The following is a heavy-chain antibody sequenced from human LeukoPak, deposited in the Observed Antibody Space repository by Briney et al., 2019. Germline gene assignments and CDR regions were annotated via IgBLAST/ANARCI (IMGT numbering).Heavy chain of an antibody. CDR2: IYHSGST. D-gene: IGHD2-21*02. J-gene: IGHJ4*02. CDR1: GYSISSGYY. CDR3: ARDRVVVTAIPYYFDY. V-gene: IGHV4-38-2*02. Sequence: SETLSLTCAVSGYSISSGYYWGWIRQPPGKGLEWIGSIYHSGSTYYNPSLKSRVTISVDTSKNQFSLKLSSVTAADTAVYYCARDRVVVTAIPYYFDYGGQGTLVTVSS.